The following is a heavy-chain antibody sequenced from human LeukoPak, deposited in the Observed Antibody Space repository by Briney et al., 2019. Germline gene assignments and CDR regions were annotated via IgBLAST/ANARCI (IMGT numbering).Heavy chain of an antibody. D-gene: IGHD2-15*01. CDR1: GFTFSSYA. Sequence: GGSLRLSCAASGFTFSSYAMSWVRQAPGKGLEWVSAISGNGGSTYYADSVKGRFTISRDNSKNTLYLQVNSLRAEDTAVYYCAKVVAAGPLDYWGQGTLVTVSS. V-gene: IGHV3-23*01. CDR3: AKVVAAGPLDY. CDR2: ISGNGGST. J-gene: IGHJ4*02.